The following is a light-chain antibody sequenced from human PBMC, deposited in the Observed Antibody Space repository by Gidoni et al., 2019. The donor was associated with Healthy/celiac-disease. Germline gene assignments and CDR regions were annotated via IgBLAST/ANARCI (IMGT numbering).Light chain of an antibody. Sequence: DIQMTQSPSSLSASVGVRVTITCRASQSISSYLNWYQQKPGKAPKLLIYAASSLQSGVPSRFSGSGSGTDFTLTISSLQPEDFATYYCQQSYSTLRTFXQXTKVEIK. CDR1: QSISSY. J-gene: IGKJ1*01. CDR2: AAS. CDR3: QQSYSTLRT. V-gene: IGKV1-39*01.